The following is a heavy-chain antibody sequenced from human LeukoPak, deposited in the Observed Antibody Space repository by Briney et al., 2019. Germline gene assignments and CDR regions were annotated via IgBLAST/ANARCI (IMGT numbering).Heavy chain of an antibody. J-gene: IGHJ4*02. Sequence: GGSLRLSCAASGFTFSSYVMSWVRQAPGKGLEWISVISGSGGSSNYADSVKGRFTISRDNSKNTLYLQMSGLRADDTAVYYCAKADKLGLYVFDYWGLGTLVSVSS. V-gene: IGHV3-23*01. D-gene: IGHD7-27*01. CDR3: AKADKLGLYVFDY. CDR2: ISGSGGSS. CDR1: GFTFSSYV.